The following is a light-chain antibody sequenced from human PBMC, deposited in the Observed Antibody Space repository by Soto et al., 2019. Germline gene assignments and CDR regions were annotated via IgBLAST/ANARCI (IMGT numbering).Light chain of an antibody. CDR2: YDS. CDR1: NIGSKS. CDR3: QVWDSSSDHVV. J-gene: IGLJ2*01. V-gene: IGLV3-21*04. Sequence: SYELTQPPSVSVAPGKTARMTSGGNNIGSKSVHWYQQKPGQAPVLVIYYDSDRPSGIPERFSGSNSGNTATLTISRVEAGDEADYYCQVWDSSSDHVVFGGGTKLTVL.